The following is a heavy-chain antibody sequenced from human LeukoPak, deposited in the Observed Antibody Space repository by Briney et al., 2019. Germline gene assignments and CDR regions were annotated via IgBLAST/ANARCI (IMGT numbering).Heavy chain of an antibody. CDR3: YCRDDLPA. CDR1: GFIFSSYW. Sequence: GSLRLSCAASGFIFSSYWMHWVRQAPGKGLVWVSRINSDGSSTSYADSVKGRFTISRDNAKNTLYLQMNSLRPEDTAIYYCYCRDDLPAWGQGTLVTISS. J-gene: IGHJ5*02. CDR2: INSDGSST. D-gene: IGHD5-24*01. V-gene: IGHV3-74*01.